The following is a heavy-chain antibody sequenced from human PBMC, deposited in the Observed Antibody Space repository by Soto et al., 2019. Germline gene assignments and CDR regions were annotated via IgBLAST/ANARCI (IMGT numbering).Heavy chain of an antibody. CDR3: ARNTINHPHY. CDR1: GYTFTSYD. J-gene: IGHJ4*02. CDR2: MNPNSGNT. V-gene: IGHV1-8*01. D-gene: IGHD1-1*01. Sequence: GASVKVSCKASGYTFTSYDINWVRQATGQGLEWMGWMNPNSGNTSYAQKFQGRVTMTRNTSISTAYMELSSLRSEDTAIYYCARNTINHPHYWGQGTLVTVSS.